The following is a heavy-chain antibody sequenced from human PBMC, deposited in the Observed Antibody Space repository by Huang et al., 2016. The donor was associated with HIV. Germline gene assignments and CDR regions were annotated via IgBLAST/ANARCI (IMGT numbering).Heavy chain of an antibody. V-gene: IGHV1-24*01. D-gene: IGHD3-22*01. Sequence: QVKLVQSGAEVKKPGASVKVSCKVSGYTLTELSIHWVRQAPGKGLEWMGGYVPDDGETIYAPQFQGRVTRTEDTSTDPAYMWLSILRSEDTAVYYCATVYRRFRNHDSGDYYFAYWDQGTLVTVSS. CDR1: GYTLTELS. CDR3: ATVYRRFRNHDSGDYYFAY. CDR2: YVPDDGET. J-gene: IGHJ4*02.